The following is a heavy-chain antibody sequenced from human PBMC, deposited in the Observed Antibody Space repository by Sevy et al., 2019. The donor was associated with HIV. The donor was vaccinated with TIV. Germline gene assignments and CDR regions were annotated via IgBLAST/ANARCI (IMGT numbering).Heavy chain of an antibody. Sequence: SETLSLTCSVSGDSVSSGGYYWSWIRQPPGTGLEWIGYHFYSRSTTYNPSLKSRVTISVDTSKNQFSLKLTSVTAADTAVYFCAGAAPAYFYAMDVWGQGTTVTVSS. CDR1: GDSVSSGGYY. V-gene: IGHV4-61*08. CDR3: AGAAPAYFYAMDV. J-gene: IGHJ6*02. D-gene: IGHD3-10*01. CDR2: HFYSRST.